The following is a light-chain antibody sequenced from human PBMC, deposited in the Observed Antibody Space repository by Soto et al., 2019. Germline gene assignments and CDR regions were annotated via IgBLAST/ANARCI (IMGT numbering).Light chain of an antibody. V-gene: IGLV2-8*01. J-gene: IGLJ1*01. CDR2: EVS. CDR1: SSDVGGYNY. CDR3: SSYAGSNLGV. Sequence: QSARTQPPSASGSPGQSVTISCTGTSSDVGGYNYVSWYQQHPGKAPKLMIYEVSKRPSGVPDRFSGSKSGNTASLTVSGLQAEDEDDYYCSSYAGSNLGVFGTGTKVTVL.